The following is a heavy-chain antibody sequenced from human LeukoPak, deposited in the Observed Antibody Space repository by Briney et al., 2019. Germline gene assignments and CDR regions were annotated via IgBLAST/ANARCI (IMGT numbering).Heavy chain of an antibody. CDR3: ARVMKSGTAPRPADY. CDR2: ISYDGNNK. CDR1: GFTFSSYS. Sequence: GRSLRLSCAASGFTFSSYSMHWVRQAPGKGLEWVALISYDGNNKYYADSVKGRFTISRANSKNPLYLQMASLRAEDMAVYYCARVMKSGTAPRPADYWGQGTLVTVSS. J-gene: IGHJ4*02. D-gene: IGHD1-1*01. V-gene: IGHV3-30*14.